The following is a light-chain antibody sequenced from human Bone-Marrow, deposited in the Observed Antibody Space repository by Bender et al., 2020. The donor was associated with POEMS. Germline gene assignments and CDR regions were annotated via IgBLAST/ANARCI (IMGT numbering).Light chain of an antibody. CDR3: QAWDSNTVM. CDR1: KLDKTY. J-gene: IGLJ3*02. V-gene: IGLV3-1*01. CDR2: QDD. Sequence: SYELIQPPSMSVSPGQTASITCSGQKLDKTYVSWYQQKAGQPPVVVIYQDDRRPSGIPERFSGSNSGNTATLTISGTQTMDEADYHCQAWDSNTVMFGGGTKLTVL.